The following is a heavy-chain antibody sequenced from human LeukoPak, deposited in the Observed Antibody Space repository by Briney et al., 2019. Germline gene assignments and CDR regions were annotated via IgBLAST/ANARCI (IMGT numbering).Heavy chain of an antibody. CDR2: ISWNSGSI. Sequence: GRSLRLSRAASGFTFDDYAMHWVRQAPGKGLEWVSGISWNSGSIGYADSVKGRFTISRDNAKNSLYLQMNSLRAEDTALYYCAKVDYYDSSGLRSYFDYWGQGTLVTVSS. CDR1: GFTFDDYA. J-gene: IGHJ4*02. D-gene: IGHD3-22*01. V-gene: IGHV3-9*01. CDR3: AKVDYYDSSGLRSYFDY.